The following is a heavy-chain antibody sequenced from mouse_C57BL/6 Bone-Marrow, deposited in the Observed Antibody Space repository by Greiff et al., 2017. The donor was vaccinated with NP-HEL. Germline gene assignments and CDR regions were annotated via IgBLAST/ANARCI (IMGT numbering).Heavy chain of an antibody. CDR2: IYPGGGYT. CDR1: GYTFTNYW. J-gene: IGHJ2*01. Sequence: VQLVESGAELVRPGTSVKMSCKASGYTFTNYWIGWAKQRPGHGLEWIGDIYPGGGYTNYNEKFKGKATLTADKSSSTAYMQFSRLTSEDSAIYYCARGSSYPYYFDYWGQGTTLTVSS. D-gene: IGHD1-1*01. V-gene: IGHV1-63*01. CDR3: ARGSSYPYYFDY.